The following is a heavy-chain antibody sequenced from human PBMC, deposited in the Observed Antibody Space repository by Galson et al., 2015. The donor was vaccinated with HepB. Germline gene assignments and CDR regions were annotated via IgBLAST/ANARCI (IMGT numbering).Heavy chain of an antibody. Sequence: SVKVSCKASGYTFPGYNIHWVRQAPGQGLEWMGLMNPNTGGTDYAQKFQGRVTMTRDTSISTAYMEVSRLTSDDTAVYYCAGEVVAAHNWFNPWGQGTLGTGSS. CDR1: GYTFPGYN. J-gene: IGHJ5*02. D-gene: IGHD2-15*01. V-gene: IGHV1-2*06. CDR2: MNPNTGGT. CDR3: AGEVVAAHNWFNP.